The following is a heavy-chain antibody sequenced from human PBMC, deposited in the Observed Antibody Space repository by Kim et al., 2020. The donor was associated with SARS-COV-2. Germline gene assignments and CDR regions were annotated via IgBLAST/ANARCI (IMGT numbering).Heavy chain of an antibody. J-gene: IGHJ5*02. CDR1: GFTFGDYG. D-gene: IGHD3-10*01. CDR3: ARVRAGCASGSFHP. V-gene: IGHV3-49*03. Sequence: GGSLRLSCKASGFTFGDYGMSWFRQAPGKGLEWIGFIRSNAYGGTTADAATVKGKFTISRDDSNSIAYLHMNSLKTEDPGVYFCARVRAGCASGSFHPWGQGTLVTVSS. CDR2: IRSNAYGGTT.